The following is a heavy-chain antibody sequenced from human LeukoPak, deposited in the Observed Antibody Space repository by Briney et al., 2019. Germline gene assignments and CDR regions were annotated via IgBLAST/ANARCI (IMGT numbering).Heavy chain of an antibody. J-gene: IGHJ3*02. CDR3: ARERQDTIVHSGAFDI. V-gene: IGHV3-30-3*01. CDR1: GFTLSTYF. Sequence: PGGSLRLSCAASGFTLSTYFMHWVRQAPGKGLEWVAVIASDGSHTFYVESVKGRFTISRDNSKNTLYLQMNSLRAEDTAVYFCARERQDTIVHSGAFDIWGQGTMVTVSS. D-gene: IGHD3-10*01. CDR2: IASDGSHT.